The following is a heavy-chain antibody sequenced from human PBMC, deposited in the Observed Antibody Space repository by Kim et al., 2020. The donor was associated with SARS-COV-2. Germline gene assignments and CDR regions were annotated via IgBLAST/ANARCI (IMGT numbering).Heavy chain of an antibody. CDR1: GYTFTGYY. CDR2: INPNSGGT. V-gene: IGHV1-2*02. CDR3: ARARGDYDILTGYYYYYGMDV. J-gene: IGHJ6*02. D-gene: IGHD3-9*01. Sequence: ASVKVSCKASGYTFTGYYMHWVRQAPGQGLEWMGWINPNSGGTNYAQKFQGRVTMTRDTSISTAYMELSRLRSDDTAVYYCARARGDYDILTGYYYYYGMDVWGQGTTVTVSS.